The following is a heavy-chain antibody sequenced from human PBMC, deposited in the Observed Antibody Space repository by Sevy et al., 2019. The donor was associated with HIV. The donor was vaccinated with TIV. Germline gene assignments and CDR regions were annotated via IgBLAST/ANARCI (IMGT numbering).Heavy chain of an antibody. CDR2: ISSGSSYT. CDR1: GFTFSDYY. Sequence: GGSLRLSCAASGFTFSDYYMSWIRQAPGKGLEWVSYISSGSSYTNYADSVMGRFTISRDNARNSLYLQMNSLRAEDTAVYYCAKDSRVYSSSHFDYWGQGIRVTVSS. D-gene: IGHD6-13*01. CDR3: AKDSRVYSSSHFDY. J-gene: IGHJ4*02. V-gene: IGHV3-11*06.